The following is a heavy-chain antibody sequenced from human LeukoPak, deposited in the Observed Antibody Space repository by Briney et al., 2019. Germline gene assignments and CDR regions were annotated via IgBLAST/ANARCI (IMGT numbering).Heavy chain of an antibody. J-gene: IGHJ3*02. Sequence: ASETLSLTCNVSGGSISSYYWSLIRQPAGKGLEWIGLIYTSGSTNYNPSLKGRVTMSVDTSKNQFSLKLSSVTAADTAVYYCTRVLGTMIPSDIWGQGTMVTVSS. CDR2: IYTSGST. CDR1: GGSISSYY. V-gene: IGHV4-4*07. CDR3: TRVLGTMIPSDI. D-gene: IGHD3-22*01.